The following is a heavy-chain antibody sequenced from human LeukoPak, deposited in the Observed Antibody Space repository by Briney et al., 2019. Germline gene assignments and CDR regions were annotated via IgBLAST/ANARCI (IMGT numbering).Heavy chain of an antibody. D-gene: IGHD1-26*01. CDR3: AREEYSGSYPFDY. CDR2: ISSSSSSI. CDR1: GFTFSSYS. V-gene: IGHV3-21*01. Sequence: GGSLRLSCAASGFTFSSYSMNWVRQAPGKGLEWVSSISSSSSSIYYADSVKGRFTISRDNTKNSLYLQMNSLRAEDTAVYYCAREEYSGSYPFDYWGQGTLVTVSS. J-gene: IGHJ4*02.